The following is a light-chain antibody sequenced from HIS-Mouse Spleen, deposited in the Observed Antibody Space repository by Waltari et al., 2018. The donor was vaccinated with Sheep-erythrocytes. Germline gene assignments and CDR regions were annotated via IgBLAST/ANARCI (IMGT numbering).Light chain of an antibody. Sequence: QSALTQPRSVSGSPGQSVTIPCTGTSSDVGGVNYVSWYQQHPGKAPKLMIYDVSKRPSGVPDRFSGSKSGNTASLTISGLQAEDEADYYCCSYAGSYTLVFGGGTKLTVL. CDR1: SSDVGGVNY. J-gene: IGLJ2*01. CDR3: CSYAGSYTLV. V-gene: IGLV2-11*01. CDR2: DVS.